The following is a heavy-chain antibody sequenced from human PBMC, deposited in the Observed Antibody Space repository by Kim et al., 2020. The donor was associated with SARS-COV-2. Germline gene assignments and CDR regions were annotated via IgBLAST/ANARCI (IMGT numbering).Heavy chain of an antibody. D-gene: IGHD3-3*01. Sequence: SETLSLTCTVSGGSISSYYWSWIRQPPGKGLEWIGYIYYSGITNYNPSLKSRVTITVDTSKNQFSLKLSSVTDADTAVYYCARVSFWRGDDYWGQGTLVTVYS. V-gene: IGHV4-59*01. CDR2: IYYSGIT. CDR3: ARVSFWRGDDY. J-gene: IGHJ4*02. CDR1: GGSISSYY.